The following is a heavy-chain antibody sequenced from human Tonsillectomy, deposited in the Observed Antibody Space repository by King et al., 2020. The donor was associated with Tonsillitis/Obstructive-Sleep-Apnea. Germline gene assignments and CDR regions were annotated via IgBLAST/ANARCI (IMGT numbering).Heavy chain of an antibody. V-gene: IGHV2-26*01. CDR1: GFSLSNARMG. Sequence: VTLQESGPVLVKPPETLTLTCTVSGFSLSNARMGVSWIRQPPGKALEWLAHIFSNDEKSYSTSLKSRLTISKDTSKSQVVLTMTNMDPVDTATYYCARIDRDYDFWSGYYKGLLDYWGQGTLVTVSS. CDR2: IFSNDEK. J-gene: IGHJ4*02. D-gene: IGHD3-3*01. CDR3: ARIDRDYDFWSGYYKGLLDY.